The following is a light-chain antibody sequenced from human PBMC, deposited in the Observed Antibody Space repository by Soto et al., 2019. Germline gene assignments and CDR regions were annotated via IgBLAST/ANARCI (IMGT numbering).Light chain of an antibody. CDR2: DVS. CDR1: SSDVGGYNY. J-gene: IGLJ1*01. CDR3: RSYTTRNTRQLV. V-gene: IGLV2-14*03. Sequence: QSALTQPASVSGSPGQSITISCTGTSSDVGGYNYVSWYQHHPGKAPKLMIFDVSNRPSGVSNRFSGSKSGNTASLTISGLQPEDEADYYCRSYTTRNTRQLVVGTGTKVTVL.